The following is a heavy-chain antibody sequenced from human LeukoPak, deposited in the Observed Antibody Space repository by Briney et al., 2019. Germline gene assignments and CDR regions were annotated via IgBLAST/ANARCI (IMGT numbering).Heavy chain of an antibody. CDR3: AIAPGITMIVVPRVAFDI. CDR2: IYYSGST. J-gene: IGHJ3*02. CDR1: GGSFSGYY. D-gene: IGHD3-22*01. V-gene: IGHV4-34*01. Sequence: AGTLSLTCAVYGGSFSGYYWSWIRQPPGKGLEWSGCIYYSGSTYYNPSLKSRVNISVDTSKNQFSLKLSSVTAADTAVYNCAIAPGITMIVVPRVAFDIWGQGTMVTVSS.